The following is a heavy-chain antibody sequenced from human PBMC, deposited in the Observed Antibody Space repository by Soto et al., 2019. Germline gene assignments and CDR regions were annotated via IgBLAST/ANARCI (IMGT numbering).Heavy chain of an antibody. Sequence: GGSLRLSCAASGFTFSSYWMHWVRQAPGKGLVWVSRINSDGSGTSYADSVKGRFTISRDNAKNSVYLQMNSLRGEDTALYYCTRDLNHDTGPWGQGTQVTVSS. V-gene: IGHV3-74*01. D-gene: IGHD2-8*02. CDR3: TRDLNHDTGP. J-gene: IGHJ5*02. CDR2: INSDGSGT. CDR1: GFTFSSYW.